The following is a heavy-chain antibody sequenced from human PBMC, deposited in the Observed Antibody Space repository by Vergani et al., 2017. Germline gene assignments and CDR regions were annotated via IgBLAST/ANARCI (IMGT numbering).Heavy chain of an antibody. Sequence: QVQLQESGPGLVKPSETLSLTCTVSGGSISSYYWSWIRQPPGKGLEWIGYIYYSGSTNYNPSLKSRVTISVDTSKNQFSLKLSSVTAADTAVYYCAGGYSSGLNEYWGQGTLGTVS. CDR1: GGSISSYY. D-gene: IGHD6-19*01. CDR2: IYYSGST. J-gene: IGHJ4*02. V-gene: IGHV4-59*01. CDR3: AGGYSSGLNEY.